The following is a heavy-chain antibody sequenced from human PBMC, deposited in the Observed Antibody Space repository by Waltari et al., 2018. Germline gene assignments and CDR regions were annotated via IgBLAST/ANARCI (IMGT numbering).Heavy chain of an antibody. D-gene: IGHD3-10*01. CDR3: ARDPPRMVSGVWFDP. CDR1: GFTFSTYS. CDR2: ISSSNTII. J-gene: IGHJ5*02. V-gene: IGHV3-48*01. Sequence: EVQLVESGGGLVQPGGSLRLSCAASGFTFSTYSMNWVRQAPGKGREWVSYISSSNTIIYYADSVKGRFTISRDDAKNSLYLQMGSLTADDTAVYYCARDPPRMVSGVWFDPWGQGTLVTVSS.